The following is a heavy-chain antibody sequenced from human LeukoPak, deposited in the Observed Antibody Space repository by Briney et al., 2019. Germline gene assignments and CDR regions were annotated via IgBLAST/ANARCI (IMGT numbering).Heavy chain of an antibody. CDR3: ARPQLGAVPAHHAFDI. D-gene: IGHD6-19*01. V-gene: IGHV4-39*01. CDR2: IYYSGST. CDR1: GGSISSSSNF. J-gene: IGHJ3*02. Sequence: PSETLSLTCTVSGGSISSSSNFWGWIRQPPGKGLEWIGSIYYSGSTYYSPSLKSRVTISVDTSRNQFSLKLTSVTAADTAVYYCARPQLGAVPAHHAFDIWGQGTKVTVSS.